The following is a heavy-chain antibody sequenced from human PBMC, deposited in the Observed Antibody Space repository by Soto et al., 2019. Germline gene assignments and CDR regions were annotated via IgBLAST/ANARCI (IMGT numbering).Heavy chain of an antibody. J-gene: IGHJ4*02. CDR3: ARRGPRAYYYDSSGYSY. CDR2: IIPIFGTA. D-gene: IGHD3-22*01. V-gene: IGHV1-69*13. Sequence: SVKVSCKASGGTFSSYAISWVRQAPGQGLEWMGGIIPIFGTANYAQKFQGRVTITADESTSTAYMELSSLRSEDTAVYYCARRGPRAYYYDSSGYSYWGQGTLVTVS. CDR1: GGTFSSYA.